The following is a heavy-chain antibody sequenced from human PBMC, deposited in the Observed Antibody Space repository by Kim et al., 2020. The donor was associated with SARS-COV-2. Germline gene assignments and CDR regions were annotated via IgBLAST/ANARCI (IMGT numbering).Heavy chain of an antibody. Sequence: GGSLRLSCTASGFTFGDYAMSWFRQAPGKGLEWVGFIRSKAYGGTTEYAASVKGRFTISRDDSKSIAYLQMNSLKTEDTAVYYCTRDRPDYYYDSSGYQVFDYWGQGTLVTVSS. V-gene: IGHV3-49*03. D-gene: IGHD3-22*01. CDR3: TRDRPDYYYDSSGYQVFDY. CDR2: IRSKAYGGTT. CDR1: GFTFGDYA. J-gene: IGHJ4*02.